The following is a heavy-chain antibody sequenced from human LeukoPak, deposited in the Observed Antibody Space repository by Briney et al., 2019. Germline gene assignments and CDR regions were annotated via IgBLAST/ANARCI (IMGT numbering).Heavy chain of an antibody. D-gene: IGHD1-26*01. V-gene: IGHV3-53*05. J-gene: IGHJ4*02. CDR1: GFTVSSNY. CDR2: IYSGGST. Sequence: GGSLRLSCAASGFTVSSNYMSWVRQAPGKGLEWVSVIYSGGSTYYADSVKGRFTISRDNSKNTLYLQMNSLRAEDTAVYYCARPLVGATRGPFGYWGQGTLVTVSS. CDR3: ARPLVGATRGPFGY.